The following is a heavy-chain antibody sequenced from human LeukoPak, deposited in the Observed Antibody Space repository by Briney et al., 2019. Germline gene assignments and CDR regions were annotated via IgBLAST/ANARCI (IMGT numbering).Heavy chain of an antibody. Sequence: GGSLRLSCEASGLIFSNNWMNWVRQAPGKGPEWVAIIKPDGSDKYYVDSVKGRFTISRDNAKNSLYLQMNSLRAEDTAVYYCARDRNYYGMDVWGQGTTVTVSS. CDR3: ARDRNYYGMDV. V-gene: IGHV3-7*01. CDR1: GLIFSNNW. J-gene: IGHJ6*02. CDR2: IKPDGSDK.